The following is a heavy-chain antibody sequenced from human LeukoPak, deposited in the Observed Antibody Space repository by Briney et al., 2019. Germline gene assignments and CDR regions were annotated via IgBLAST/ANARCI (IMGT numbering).Heavy chain of an antibody. D-gene: IGHD5-18*01. CDR3: ARIRGYSYGCFDY. CDR1: GFTFSSYE. V-gene: IGHV3-48*03. J-gene: IGHJ4*02. CDR2: ISSSGSTI. Sequence: GGSLRLSCAASGFTFSSYEMNWVRQAPGKGLEWVSYISSSGSTIYYADSVKGRFTISRDNAKNSLYLQMNSLRAEDTAVYYCARIRGYSYGCFDYWGQGTLVTVSS.